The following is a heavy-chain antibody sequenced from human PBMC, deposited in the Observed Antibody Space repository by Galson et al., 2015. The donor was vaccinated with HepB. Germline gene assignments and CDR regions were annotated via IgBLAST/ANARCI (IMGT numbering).Heavy chain of an antibody. V-gene: IGHV3-7*01. CDR1: GFTFSSYW. CDR3: ARDSSSSWYYYYYYMDV. CDR2: IKQDGSEK. Sequence: SLRLSCAASGFTFSSYWMSWVRQAPGKGLEWVANIKQDGSEKYYVDSLKGRFTISRDNAKNSLYLQMNSLRAEDTAVYYCARDSSSSWYYYYYYMDVWGKGTTVTVSS. J-gene: IGHJ6*03. D-gene: IGHD6-13*01.